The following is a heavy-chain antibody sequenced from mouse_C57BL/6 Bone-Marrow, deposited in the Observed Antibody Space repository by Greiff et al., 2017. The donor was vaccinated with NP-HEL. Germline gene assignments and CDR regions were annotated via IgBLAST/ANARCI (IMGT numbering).Heavy chain of an antibody. V-gene: IGHV1-50*01. CDR3: ARDWDYYALDY. CDR2: IDPSDSYT. CDR1: GYTFTSYW. D-gene: IGHD4-1*01. Sequence: QVQLQQPGAELVKPGASVKLSCKASGYTFTSYWMQWVKQRPGQGLEWIGEIDPSDSYTNYTQKFQGKATLTVDTSSSTASLQLSSLTSEDSAVYYGARDWDYYALDYGGQGHSVTVSA. J-gene: IGHJ4*01.